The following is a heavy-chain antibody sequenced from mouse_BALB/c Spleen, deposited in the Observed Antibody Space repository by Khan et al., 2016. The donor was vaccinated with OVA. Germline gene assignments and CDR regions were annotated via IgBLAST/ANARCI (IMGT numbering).Heavy chain of an antibody. D-gene: IGHD2-10*01. J-gene: IGHJ4*01. CDR1: GFSLTNYG. V-gene: IGHV2-6-1*01. CDR2: IWSDGST. CDR3: ARQPYYHYYVMDY. Sequence: VQLVESGPGLVAPSQSLSITCTISGFSLTNYGVHWVRQPPGQGLEWLVVIWSDGSTTYNSALKSRLSISKDNSKSQVFLKMNSLQTDDTAMYYCARQPYYHYYVMDYWGQGTSVTVSS.